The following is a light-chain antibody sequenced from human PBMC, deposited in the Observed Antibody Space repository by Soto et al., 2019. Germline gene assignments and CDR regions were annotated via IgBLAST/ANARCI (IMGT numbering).Light chain of an antibody. J-gene: IGLJ2*01. CDR3: AAWDDSLNGVV. Sequence: QSVLTQPPSASGTPGQRVTISCSGSPSNIGSNTVSWYQQFSGSAPKLLIYNNSQRPSGVPARFSGSKSGTSASLAISGLQSEDEADYYCAAWDDSLNGVVFGGGTKLTVL. CDR2: NNS. CDR1: PSNIGSNT. V-gene: IGLV1-44*01.